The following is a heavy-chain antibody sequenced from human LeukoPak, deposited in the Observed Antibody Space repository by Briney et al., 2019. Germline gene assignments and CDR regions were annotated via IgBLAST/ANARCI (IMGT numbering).Heavy chain of an antibody. CDR2: ISSSSSYI. V-gene: IGHV3-21*01. J-gene: IGHJ3*02. CDR1: GFTFSSYT. D-gene: IGHD6-19*01. CDR3: ARVRQWPVKDAFDI. Sequence: GGSLRLSCAASGFTFSSYTMNWVRQAPGKGLEWVSSISSSSSYIYYADSMKGRFTISRDNAKNSLYLQMNSLRAEDTALYYCARVRQWPVKDAFDIWGQGTMVTVSS.